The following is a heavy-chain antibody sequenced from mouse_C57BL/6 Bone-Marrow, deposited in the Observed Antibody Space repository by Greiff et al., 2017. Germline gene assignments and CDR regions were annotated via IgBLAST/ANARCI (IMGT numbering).Heavy chain of an antibody. V-gene: IGHV1-62-2*01. D-gene: IGHD1-1*01. CDR3: ARHEERGVYYYGSTIDY. J-gene: IGHJ2*01. CDR2: FYPGSGSI. CDR1: GYTFTEYT. Sequence: VHLVESGAELVKPGASVKLSCKASGYTFTEYTIHWVKQRSGQGLEWIGWFYPGSGSIKYNEKFKDKATLTADKSSSTVYMELSRLTSEDSAVFFCARHEERGVYYYGSTIDYWGQGTTLTVSS.